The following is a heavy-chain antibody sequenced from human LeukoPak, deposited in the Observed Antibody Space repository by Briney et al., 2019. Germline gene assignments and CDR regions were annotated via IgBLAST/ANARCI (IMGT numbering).Heavy chain of an antibody. V-gene: IGHV3-23*01. Sequence: GGSLRLSCAVSGFPLCSYAMSWVRQAPGKGLEWVSATSSSDAGTYYADSVRGRFTISRDNAKNSLYLQMNSLRAEDTAVYYCARDLLVGGSGYHYWGQGTLVTVSS. CDR1: GFPLCSYA. CDR2: TSSSDAGT. CDR3: ARDLLVGGSGYHY. J-gene: IGHJ4*02. D-gene: IGHD3-22*01.